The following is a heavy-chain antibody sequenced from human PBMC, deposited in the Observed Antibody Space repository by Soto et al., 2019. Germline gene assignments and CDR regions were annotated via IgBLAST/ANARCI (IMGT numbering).Heavy chain of an antibody. J-gene: IGHJ6*02. CDR2: ISAYNGNT. CDR1: GYTFTSYG. V-gene: IGHV1-18*01. CDR3: AMTPNAYGDYGDPGYYYYGMDV. Sequence: QVQLVQSGAEVKKPGASVKVSCKASGYTFTSYGISWVRQAPGQGLEWMGWISAYNGNTNYAQKLQGRVTMTTDTSTSTAYMELRSPRSDDTAVYYCAMTPNAYGDYGDPGYYYYGMDVWGQGTTVTVSS. D-gene: IGHD4-17*01.